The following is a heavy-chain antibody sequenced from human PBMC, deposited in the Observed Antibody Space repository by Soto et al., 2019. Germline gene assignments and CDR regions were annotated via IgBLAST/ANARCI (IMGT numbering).Heavy chain of an antibody. J-gene: IGHJ6*02. V-gene: IGHV1-24*01. D-gene: IGHD5-12*01. Sequence: ASVKVSCKVSGYTLTELSMHWVRQAPGKGLEWMGGFDPEDGETIYAQKFQGRVTMTEDTSTDTAYMELSSLRSEDTAVYYCATPRPVEMATISDYYGMDVWGQGTTVTVSS. CDR2: FDPEDGET. CDR3: ATPRPVEMATISDYYGMDV. CDR1: GYTLTELS.